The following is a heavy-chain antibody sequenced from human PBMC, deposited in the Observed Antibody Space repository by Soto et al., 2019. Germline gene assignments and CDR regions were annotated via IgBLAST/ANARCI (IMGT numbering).Heavy chain of an antibody. CDR2: IYHSGST. CDR3: ARSYMVRGVANWFDP. D-gene: IGHD3-10*01. V-gene: IGHV4-4*02. Sequence: QVQLQESGPGLVKPSGTLSLTCAVSGGSISSSNWWSWVRQPPGKGLEWIGEIYHSGSTNYNPSLKGRVTISVDKSKDQFSVKLSSVTAADTAVYYCARSYMVRGVANWFDPWGQGTLVTVSS. CDR1: GGSISSSNW. J-gene: IGHJ5*02.